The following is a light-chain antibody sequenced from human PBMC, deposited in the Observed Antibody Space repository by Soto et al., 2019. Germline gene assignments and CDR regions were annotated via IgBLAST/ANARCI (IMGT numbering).Light chain of an antibody. Sequence: QPVLTQSSSASASLGSSVKLTCTLSSGHSSYIIAWHQQQPGKAPRYLMKLKGSGSYNKGSGVPDRFSGSSSGADRYLTISNLQFEDEADYYCETWDSNTSGYVFGTGTKLTVL. J-gene: IGLJ1*01. CDR3: ETWDSNTSGYV. V-gene: IGLV4-60*02. CDR2: LKGSGSY. CDR1: SGHSSYI.